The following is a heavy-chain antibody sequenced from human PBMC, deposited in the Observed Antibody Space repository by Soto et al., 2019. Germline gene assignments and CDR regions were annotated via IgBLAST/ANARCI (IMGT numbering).Heavy chain of an antibody. CDR3: ARHLDPNFDWLLPYFDY. V-gene: IGHV4-39*01. J-gene: IGHJ4*02. Sequence: QLQLRESGPGLVKPSETLSLTCTVSGGSISSSSYYWGWIRQPPGKGLEWIGSIYYSGSTYYNPSLKSRVTISVDTSKNQFSLKLSSVTAAVTAVYYCARHLDPNFDWLLPYFDYWGQGTLVTVSS. CDR1: GGSISSSSYY. D-gene: IGHD3-9*01. CDR2: IYYSGST.